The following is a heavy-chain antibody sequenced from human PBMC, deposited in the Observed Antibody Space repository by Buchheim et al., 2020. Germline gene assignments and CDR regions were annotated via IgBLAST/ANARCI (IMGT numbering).Heavy chain of an antibody. Sequence: EVQLLESGGGLVQPGGSLRLSCAASGFTFSSYALNWVRQAPGKGLEWVSTIGSSSGPYYADSVKGRVTISRDNYKNTLYLRMNSLRAEDTAIYYCARGNFPRYWGQGTL. CDR3: ARGNFPRY. J-gene: IGHJ4*02. CDR2: IGSSSGP. D-gene: IGHD3-16*02. CDR1: GFTFSSYA. V-gene: IGHV3-23*01.